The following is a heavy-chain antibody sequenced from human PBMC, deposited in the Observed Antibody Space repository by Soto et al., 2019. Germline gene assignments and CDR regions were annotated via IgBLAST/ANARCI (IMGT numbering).Heavy chain of an antibody. V-gene: IGHV3-30-3*01. CDR3: ARVEKADSSGWYPTSGMYL. J-gene: IGHJ6*01. CDR2: ISSDGSNK. D-gene: IGHD6-19*01. Sequence: GGSLRLSCAASGFTFSSYAMHCVRQPPGKGLEWVAVISSDGSNKYYADSVKGRFTISSDNCKNTLYLQMNSLRAEDTAVYYYARVEKADSSGWYPTSGMYLWGQGTKVTVAS. CDR1: GFTFSSYA.